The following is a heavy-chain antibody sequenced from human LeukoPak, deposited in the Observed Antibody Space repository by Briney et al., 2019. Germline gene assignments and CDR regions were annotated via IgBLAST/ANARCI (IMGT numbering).Heavy chain of an antibody. CDR2: ISSNGGST. CDR1: GFTFSRYA. J-gene: IGHJ4*02. CDR3: ARVGDSDVFDY. Sequence: GGSLRLSCAASGFTFSRYAMHWVRQAPGKGLEYVSAISSNGGSTYYANYVKGRLTISRDNSKNTLYLQMGSLRAEDMAVYYCARVGDSDVFDYWGQGTLVTVSS. V-gene: IGHV3-64*01. D-gene: IGHD2-21*01.